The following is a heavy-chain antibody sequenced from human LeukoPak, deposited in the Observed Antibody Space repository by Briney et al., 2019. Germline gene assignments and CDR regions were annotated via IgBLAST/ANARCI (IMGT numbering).Heavy chain of an antibody. CDR3: ATTKGGSYYYYYGMDV. Sequence: GGSLRLSCAASGFIFGNAWMNWVRQAPGKGLEWVGHIKSKIDGGTTEYAAPVKGRFTISRDDSKNTLYLQINSLKTEDTAVYYCATTKGGSYYYYYGMDVWGQGTTVTVSS. J-gene: IGHJ6*02. CDR1: GFIFGNAW. V-gene: IGHV3-15*07. D-gene: IGHD1-26*01. CDR2: IKSKIDGGTT.